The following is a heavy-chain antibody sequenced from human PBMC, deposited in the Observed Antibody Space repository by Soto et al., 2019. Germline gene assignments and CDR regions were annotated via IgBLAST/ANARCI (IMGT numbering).Heavy chain of an antibody. CDR3: ARVVVVTATEVWFDP. CDR2: IYYSGST. D-gene: IGHD2-21*02. V-gene: IGHV4-61*01. Sequence: SSETLSLTCTVSGGSVSSGSYYWSWIRQPPGKGLEWIGYIYYSGSTNYNPSLKSRVTISVDTSKNQFSLKLSSVTAADTAVYYCARVVVVTATEVWFDPWGQGTLVTVSS. J-gene: IGHJ5*02. CDR1: GGSVSSGSYY.